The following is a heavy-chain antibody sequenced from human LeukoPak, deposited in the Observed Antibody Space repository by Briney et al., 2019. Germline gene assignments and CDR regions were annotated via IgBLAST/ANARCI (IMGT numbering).Heavy chain of an antibody. CDR2: IIPIFGTA. J-gene: IGHJ4*02. Sequence: GASVKVSCKASGGTFSSYAISWVRQAPGQGLEWMGGIIPIFGTANYAQKFQGRVTITADESTSTAYMELSSLRSEDTAVYYCARDGDLTIFGVVIRGPFGYWGQGTLVTVSS. V-gene: IGHV1-69*13. CDR3: ARDGDLTIFGVVIRGPFGY. CDR1: GGTFSSYA. D-gene: IGHD3-3*01.